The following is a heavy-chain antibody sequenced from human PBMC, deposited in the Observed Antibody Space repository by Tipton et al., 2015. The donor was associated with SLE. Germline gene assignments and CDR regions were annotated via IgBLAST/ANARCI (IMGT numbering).Heavy chain of an antibody. Sequence: QLVQSGAEVKKPGESLKISCKGSGYSFTIYWIGWLRQMPGIGLEWMGIIYPGDSDTRYGPSFQGQVTISADKSISTAYLQWSSLKASDTAMYYCARVIAVAADAFDIWGQGTMVTVSS. CDR2: IYPGDSDT. CDR1: GYSFTIYW. CDR3: ARVIAVAADAFDI. D-gene: IGHD6-19*01. J-gene: IGHJ3*02. V-gene: IGHV5-51*03.